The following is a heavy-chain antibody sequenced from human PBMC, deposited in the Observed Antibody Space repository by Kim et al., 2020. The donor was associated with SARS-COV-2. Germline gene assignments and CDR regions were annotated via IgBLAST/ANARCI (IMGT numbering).Heavy chain of an antibody. J-gene: IGHJ4*02. V-gene: IGHV4-31*03. D-gene: IGHD3-10*01. CDR1: GGSISSGGYY. Sequence: SETLSLTCTVSGGSISSGGYYWSCIRQHPGKGLEWIGYIYYSGSTYYNPSLKSRVTISVDTSKNQFSLKLSSVTAADTAVYYCARVGSGKWFGELLHIDYWGQGTLVTVSS. CDR2: IYYSGST. CDR3: ARVGSGKWFGELLHIDY.